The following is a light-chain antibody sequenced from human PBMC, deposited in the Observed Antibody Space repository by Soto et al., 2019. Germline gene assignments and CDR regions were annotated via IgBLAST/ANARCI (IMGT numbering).Light chain of an antibody. V-gene: IGKV3-20*01. CDR1: QSISRS. CDR2: DAS. Sequence: EIVLTQSPAILSVSPGERATLSCRASQSISRSLAWYQQKPGQAPRLLISDASTRATGIPARFSGSGSGTDFTLTIDRLEPEDFAMYYCQQHGSSPITFGQGTRLEIK. CDR3: QQHGSSPIT. J-gene: IGKJ5*01.